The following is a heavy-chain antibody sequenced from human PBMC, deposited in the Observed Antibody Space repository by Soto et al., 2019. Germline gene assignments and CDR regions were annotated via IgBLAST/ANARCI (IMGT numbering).Heavy chain of an antibody. CDR2: IYYSGT. Sequence: SETLSLTCTVSGGTITSDDYHWTGIRQPPGKGLEWIGFIYYSGTYYNPSLRGRVTISVDTSKNEFSLKLSSVTAADTAVYYCARDLAYCASGSCYAKWGSWGQGTLVTVSS. V-gene: IGHV4-30-4*01. J-gene: IGHJ4*02. D-gene: IGHD2-15*01. CDR3: ARDLAYCASGSCYAKWGS. CDR1: GGTITSDDYH.